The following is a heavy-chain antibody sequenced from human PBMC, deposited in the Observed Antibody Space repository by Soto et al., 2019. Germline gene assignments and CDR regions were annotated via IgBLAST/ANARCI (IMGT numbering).Heavy chain of an antibody. V-gene: IGHV1-46*01. CDR1: GDTFTDYY. D-gene: IGHD2-21*02. J-gene: IGHJ4*02. Sequence: QVQLVQSWDEVKKPGASVKVSCKASGDTFTDYYIHWVRQAPGQGLEWMGTVNPSGGHTTYAQHFLGRMTMTRDTSTSTLYMELTSLTSEDTAVYYCARGGHVVVVTAALDYWGQGTLVTVSS. CDR3: ARGGHVVVVTAALDY. CDR2: VNPSGGHT.